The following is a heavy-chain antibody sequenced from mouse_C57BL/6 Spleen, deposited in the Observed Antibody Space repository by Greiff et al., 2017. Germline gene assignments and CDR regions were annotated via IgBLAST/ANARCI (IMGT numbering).Heavy chain of an antibody. CDR1: AYTFTDHT. J-gene: IGHJ3*01. CDR3: ARWGTAQDPWFAY. V-gene: IGHV1-78*01. CDR2: IYPRDGST. D-gene: IGHD3-2*02. Sequence: VQLQQSDAELVKSGPSVKISCQVSAYTFTDHTTNWMKQRPEQGLEWIGYIYPRDGSTKDNEKFKGKATLTADKSSSTAYMQLNSLTSEDSAFYFCARWGTAQDPWFAYWSQGTLVTVSA.